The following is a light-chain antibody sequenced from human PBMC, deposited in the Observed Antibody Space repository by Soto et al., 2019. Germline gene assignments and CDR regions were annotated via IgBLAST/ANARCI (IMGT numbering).Light chain of an antibody. CDR2: EVS. CDR3: SSYAGSTPYV. Sequence: QSAVTQPPSASGSPGQSVTISCTGTSSDVGGYNYVSWYQQHPGKAPKLMIYEVSKRPSGVPDRFSGSKSGNTASLTVSGLQAEDEADYYCSSYAGSTPYVFGTGTKVTVL. J-gene: IGLJ1*01. V-gene: IGLV2-8*01. CDR1: SSDVGGYNY.